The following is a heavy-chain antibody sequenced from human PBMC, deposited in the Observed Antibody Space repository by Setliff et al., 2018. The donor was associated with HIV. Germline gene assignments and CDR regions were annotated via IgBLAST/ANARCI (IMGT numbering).Heavy chain of an antibody. V-gene: IGHV7-4-1*02. CDR3: ARDPYPNYDFWSGSLIRGWFDP. J-gene: IGHJ5*02. CDR2: INTNTGNP. CDR1: GYTFTSYA. Sequence: WASVKVSCKASGYTFTSYAMNWVRQAPGQGLEWMGWINTNTGNPTYAQGFTGRFVFSLDTSVSTAYLQISSLKAEDTAVYYCARDPYPNYDFWSGSLIRGWFDPWGQGTLVTVSS. D-gene: IGHD3-3*01.